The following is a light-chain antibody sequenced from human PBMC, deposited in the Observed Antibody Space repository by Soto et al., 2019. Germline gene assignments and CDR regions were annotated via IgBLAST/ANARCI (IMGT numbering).Light chain of an antibody. CDR3: SSYTSSSTLYV. Sequence: QSVLTQPASVSGSPGQSITISCTGTSSDGSGYNFVSWYQHHPGKAPKVIIYEISNRPSGGSNRFSGSKSGNTASLTSAGLQAEDEADYYGSSYTSSSTLYVFGTGTKLTVL. CDR1: SSDGSGYNF. CDR2: EIS. V-gene: IGLV2-14*01. J-gene: IGLJ1*01.